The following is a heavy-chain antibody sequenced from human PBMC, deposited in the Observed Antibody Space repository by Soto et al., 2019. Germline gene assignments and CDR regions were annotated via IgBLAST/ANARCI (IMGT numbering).Heavy chain of an antibody. CDR2: IYHSGTT. CDR3: ARAKAPLYSSSWYWFDP. V-gene: IGHV4-31*03. D-gene: IGHD6-13*01. Sequence: SETLSLTCTVSGGSISSGGYYWSWIRQHPGKGLEWIGYIYHSGTTYYNPSLKSRVTISVDTSKNQFSLKLTSVTAADTAVYYCARAKAPLYSSSWYWFDPWGQGTLVTVSS. J-gene: IGHJ5*02. CDR1: GGSISSGGYY.